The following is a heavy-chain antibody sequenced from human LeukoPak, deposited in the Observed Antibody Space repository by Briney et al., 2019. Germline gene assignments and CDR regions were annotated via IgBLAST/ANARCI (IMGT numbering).Heavy chain of an antibody. V-gene: IGHV3-7*01. CDR2: IQQDGSEK. J-gene: IGHJ3*02. CDR3: ARETTGGAFDI. D-gene: IGHD4-17*01. Sequence: SGGSLRLSCAASGFTVSSDYMSWVRQAPGKGLEWVANIQQDGSEKLYVDSVKGRFTISRDNAKNSLYLQMNSLRAEDTAVYYCARETTGGAFDIWGQGTMVTVSS. CDR1: GFTVSSDY.